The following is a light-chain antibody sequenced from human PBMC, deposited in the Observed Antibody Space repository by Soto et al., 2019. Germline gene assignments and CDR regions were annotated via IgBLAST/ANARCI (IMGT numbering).Light chain of an antibody. CDR2: DVS. CDR3: SSYTGSSTYV. Sequence: LTQPASVSGSPGQSITISCTGTSNDVGGYNYVSWYQQHPGKAPKLMIYDVSNRPSGVSNRFSGSKSANTASLTISGLQTEDESDYYCSSYTGSSTYVFGTGTKVTVL. CDR1: SNDVGGYNY. J-gene: IGLJ1*01. V-gene: IGLV2-14*03.